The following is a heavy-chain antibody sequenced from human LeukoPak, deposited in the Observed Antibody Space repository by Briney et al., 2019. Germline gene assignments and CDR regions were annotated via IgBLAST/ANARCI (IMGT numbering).Heavy chain of an antibody. D-gene: IGHD5-12*01. CDR2: IIPIFGTA. J-gene: IGHJ4*02. CDR1: GGTFSSYA. V-gene: IGHV1-69*05. Sequence: RASVKVSCKASGGTFSSYAISWVRQAPGQGLEWMGRIIPIFGTANYAQKFQGRVTITTDESTSTAYMELSSLRSEDTAVYYCASDRGYSGYDLGAFDYWGQGTLVTVSS. CDR3: ASDRGYSGYDLGAFDY.